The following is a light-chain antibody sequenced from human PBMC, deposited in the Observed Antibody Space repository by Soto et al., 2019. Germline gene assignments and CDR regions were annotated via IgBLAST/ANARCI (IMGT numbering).Light chain of an antibody. Sequence: QSVLTQTPSVSGAPGQKSTMSCTGSSSNIGAGYDVHWYQQVPGAAPRVLIYADNNRPSGVPDRFSASKSGTPASLAITGLQGEDEANYYCQSYDTRLSGVIFGAGTQLTVL. CDR3: QSYDTRLSGVI. V-gene: IGLV1-40*01. CDR1: SSNIGAGYD. J-gene: IGLJ7*01. CDR2: ADN.